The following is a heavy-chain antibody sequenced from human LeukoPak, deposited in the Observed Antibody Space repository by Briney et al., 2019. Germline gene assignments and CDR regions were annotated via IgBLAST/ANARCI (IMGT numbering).Heavy chain of an antibody. CDR2: IYSGGST. CDR1: GFTVSSNY. CDR3: AKSNQALLWFGELSFDY. Sequence: PGGSLRLSCAASGFTVSSNYMSWVRQAPGKGLEWVSVIYSGGSTYYADSVKGRFTISRDNSKNTLYLQMNSLRAEDTAVYYCAKSNQALLWFGELSFDYWGQGTLVTVSS. V-gene: IGHV3-53*05. D-gene: IGHD3-10*01. J-gene: IGHJ4*02.